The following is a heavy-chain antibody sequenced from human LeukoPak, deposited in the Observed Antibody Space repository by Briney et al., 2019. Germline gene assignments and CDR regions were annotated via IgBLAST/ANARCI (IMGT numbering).Heavy chain of an antibody. J-gene: IGHJ4*02. CDR1: GFTFSSYA. Sequence: LRLSCAASGFTFSSYAMSWIRQHPGKGLEWIGYIYYSGSTYYNPSLKSRVTISVDTSKNQFSLKLSSVTAADTAVYYCARGWGRDDYWGQGTLVTVSS. CDR2: IYYSGST. D-gene: IGHD3-16*01. V-gene: IGHV4-31*02. CDR3: ARGWGRDDY.